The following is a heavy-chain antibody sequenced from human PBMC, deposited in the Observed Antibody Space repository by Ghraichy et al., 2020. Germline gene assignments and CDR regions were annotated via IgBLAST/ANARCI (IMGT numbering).Heavy chain of an antibody. V-gene: IGHV4-59*01. CDR3: ARDRLRMTTESHWFDP. CDR2: IYYSGST. J-gene: IGHJ5*02. CDR1: GGSISSYY. Sequence: SETLSLTCTVSGGSISSYYWSWIRQPPGKGLEWIGYIYYSGSTNYNPSLKSRVTISVDTSKNQFSLKLSSVTAADTAVYYCARDRLRMTTESHWFDPWGQETLVTVSS. D-gene: IGHD4-11*01.